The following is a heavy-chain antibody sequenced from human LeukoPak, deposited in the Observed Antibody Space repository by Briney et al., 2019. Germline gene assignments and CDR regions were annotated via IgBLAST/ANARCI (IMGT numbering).Heavy chain of an antibody. CDR3: ASSSGWIIDY. V-gene: IGHV3-7*01. CDR2: IKQDGSEK. CDR1: GFTFKNYA. Sequence: GGSLRLSCAASGFTFKNYAMNWVRQAPGKGLEWVANIKQDGSEKYYVDSVKGRFAISRDNAKNSLFLQMNSLRAEDTAVYYCASSSGWIIDYWGQGTLVTVSS. J-gene: IGHJ4*02. D-gene: IGHD6-19*01.